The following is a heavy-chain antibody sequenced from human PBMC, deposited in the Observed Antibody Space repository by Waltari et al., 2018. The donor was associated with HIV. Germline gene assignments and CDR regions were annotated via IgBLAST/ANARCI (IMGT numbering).Heavy chain of an antibody. CDR3: ARALDYYESGSFPWWFFDL. Sequence: QVQLQESGPGLVRPSQTLSVTCTVSVGSTTSGSYSSTWFRQTAGTELEGIGRVYTSGNTYYNPAIRSRVTFSVDTSNNQFSLKLSSLTAADTAVYYCARALDYYESGSFPWWFFDLWGRGTLVTVSS. CDR1: VGSTTSGSYS. D-gene: IGHD3-10*01. V-gene: IGHV4-61*02. J-gene: IGHJ2*01. CDR2: VYTSGNT.